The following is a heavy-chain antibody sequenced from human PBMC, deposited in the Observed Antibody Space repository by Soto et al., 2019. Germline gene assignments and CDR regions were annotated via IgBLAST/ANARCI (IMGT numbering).Heavy chain of an antibody. D-gene: IGHD1-7*01. CDR3: ARTESGTFDP. CDR2: IFSSGST. Sequence: SETLSLTCTVSGGSISNYYWSWIRQPPGKGLQWIGYIFSSGSTNYNPSLKSRVTISVDTSKNQFSLNLSSVTAADTAVYYCARTESGTFDPWGQGTLVTVSS. J-gene: IGHJ5*02. CDR1: GGSISNYY. V-gene: IGHV4-59*08.